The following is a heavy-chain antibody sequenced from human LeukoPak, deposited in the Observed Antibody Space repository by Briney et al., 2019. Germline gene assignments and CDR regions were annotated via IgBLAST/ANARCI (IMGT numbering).Heavy chain of an antibody. CDR1: AFSLSAYN. J-gene: IGHJ4*02. V-gene: IGHV3-21*04. Sequence: GGSLRLSCAASAFSLSAYNMNWVRQAPGKGLEWVSSVSYTGTYIYYADSVKGRFTISRDNAQNSLYLQMNSLRAEDTAICYCVRDRGTYRPIDYWGQGTLVTVSS. CDR2: VSYTGTYI. D-gene: IGHD1-26*01. CDR3: VRDRGTYRPIDY.